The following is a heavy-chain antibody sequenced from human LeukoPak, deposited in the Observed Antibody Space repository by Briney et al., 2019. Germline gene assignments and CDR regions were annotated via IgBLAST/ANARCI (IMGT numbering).Heavy chain of an antibody. J-gene: IGHJ3*01. CDR1: GFTLSTYA. D-gene: IGHD6-19*01. CDR2: IHRSGSYT. CDR3: AEDLPARSVVDSSWYPDVFDV. Sequence: GGSLRLSCGASGFTLSTYALSWVPQAPGKGLEWVSAIHRSGSYTYYAGSVKGRFTISRDNSKNTLYLQMNSLRAEDTAIYYCAEDLPARSVVDSSWYPDVFDVWGQGTEVPVSS. V-gene: IGHV3-23*01.